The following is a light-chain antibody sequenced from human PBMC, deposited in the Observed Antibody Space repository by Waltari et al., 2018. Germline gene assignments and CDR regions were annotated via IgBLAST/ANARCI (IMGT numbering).Light chain of an antibody. J-gene: IGKJ4*01. V-gene: IGKV1-33*01. Sequence: DIQMTQSPSSLAASVGDRVTITCQASQDITIYLNWYQQKPGKAPKLLIYDPSKLETGVPSRFSGSGSGTHFTFTISSLQPEDIATYYCQVSFHFPLTFGGGTKLEIK. CDR3: QVSFHFPLT. CDR1: QDITIY. CDR2: DPS.